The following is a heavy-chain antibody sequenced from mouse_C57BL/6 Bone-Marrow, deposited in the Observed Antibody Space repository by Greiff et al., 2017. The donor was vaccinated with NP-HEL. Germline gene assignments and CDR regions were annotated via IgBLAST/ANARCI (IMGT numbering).Heavy chain of an antibody. CDR2: ISSGGSYT. J-gene: IGHJ4*01. Sequence: EVKLVESGGDLVKPGGSLKLSCAASGFTFSSYGMSWVRQTPDKRLEWVATISSGGSYTYYPDSVKGRFTISRDNAKNTLYLQMSSLKSEDTAMYYCARHAHYSAMDYWGQGTSVTVSS. CDR1: GFTFSSYG. V-gene: IGHV5-6*02. CDR3: ARHAHYSAMDY.